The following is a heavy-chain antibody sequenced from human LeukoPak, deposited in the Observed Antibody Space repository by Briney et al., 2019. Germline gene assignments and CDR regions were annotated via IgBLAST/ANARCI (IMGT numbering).Heavy chain of an antibody. J-gene: IGHJ4*02. CDR3: ASPNEYDYVWGTYRFDY. CDR2: IIPIFGTA. CDR1: GGTFSSYA. V-gene: IGHV1-69*05. Sequence: SVKVSCKASGGTFSSYAISWVRQAPGQGLEWMGWIIPIFGTANYAQKFQGRVTITTDESTSTAYMELSSLRSEDTAVYYCASPNEYDYVWGTYRFDYWGQGTLVTVSS. D-gene: IGHD3-16*02.